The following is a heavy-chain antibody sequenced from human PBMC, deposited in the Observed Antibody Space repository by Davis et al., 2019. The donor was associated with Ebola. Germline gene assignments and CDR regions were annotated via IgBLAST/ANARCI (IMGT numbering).Heavy chain of an antibody. Sequence: SETLSLTCAVSGGSISSGGYYWSWIRQPPGKGLEWIGEINHSGSTNYNPSLKSRVTISVDTSKNQFSLKLSSVTAADTAVYYCARAAGPADYWGQGTLVTVSS. CDR3: ARAAGPADY. D-gene: IGHD1-14*01. CDR2: INHSGST. CDR1: GGSISSGGYY. V-gene: IGHV4-34*01. J-gene: IGHJ4*02.